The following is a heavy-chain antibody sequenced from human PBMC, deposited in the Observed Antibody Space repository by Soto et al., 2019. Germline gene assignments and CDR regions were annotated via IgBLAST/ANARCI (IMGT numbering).Heavy chain of an antibody. V-gene: IGHV1-8*01. J-gene: IGHJ4*02. Sequence: QVQLVQSGAEVKKPGASVKVSCEASGYIFTSFDIHWVRQAPGQGLEWMGWMNPNKGHTGYAEKFQGRVTMTRNTSMKIAYMELSSLRSDDTAAYYCARGPNYFDYWGQGTLVTVSS. CDR3: ARGPNYFDY. CDR1: GYIFTSFD. CDR2: MNPNKGHT.